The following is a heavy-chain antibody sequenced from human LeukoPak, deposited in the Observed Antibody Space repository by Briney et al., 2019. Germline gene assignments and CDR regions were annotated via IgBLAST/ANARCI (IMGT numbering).Heavy chain of an antibody. CDR2: ISFDDGSNK. V-gene: IGHV3-30*04. CDR3: ARYGDPESPYSSGWYVLEH. CDR1: GFTFSSYA. D-gene: IGHD6-19*01. Sequence: PGGSLRLSCAASGFTFSSYAMHWVRQAPGKGLEWVAVISFDDGSNKYYADSVKGGFTISRDNSKNKLYLQMNSLRAEDTAMYYCARYGDPESPYSSGWYVLEHWGQGTLVTVSS. J-gene: IGHJ1*01.